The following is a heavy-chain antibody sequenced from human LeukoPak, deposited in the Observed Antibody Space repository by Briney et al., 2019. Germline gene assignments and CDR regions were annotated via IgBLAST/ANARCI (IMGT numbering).Heavy chain of an antibody. CDR2: IYTSGST. Sequence: PSETLSLTCTVSGGSISSGSYYWSWIRQPAGTGLEWIGRIYTSGSTNYNPSLKSRVTISVDTSKNQFSLKLSSVTAADTAVYYCARDAYYGDYLPFDPWGQGTLVTVSS. CDR1: GGSISSGSYY. D-gene: IGHD4-17*01. V-gene: IGHV4-61*02. J-gene: IGHJ5*02. CDR3: ARDAYYGDYLPFDP.